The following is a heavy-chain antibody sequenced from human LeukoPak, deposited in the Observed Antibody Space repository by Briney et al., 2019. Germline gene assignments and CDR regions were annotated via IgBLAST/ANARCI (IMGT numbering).Heavy chain of an antibody. CDR1: GLTFSNYA. Sequence: GGSLRLSCAASGLTFSNYAMSWVRQAPGKGLEWVSVISGSGGITYHADSVKGRFTISRDNSKNTLYLQMNSLRAKDTAVYYCAKVDTGVLRYYYFDYWGQGTLVTVSS. CDR3: AKVDTGVLRYYYFDY. V-gene: IGHV3-23*01. J-gene: IGHJ4*02. D-gene: IGHD5-18*01. CDR2: ISGSGGIT.